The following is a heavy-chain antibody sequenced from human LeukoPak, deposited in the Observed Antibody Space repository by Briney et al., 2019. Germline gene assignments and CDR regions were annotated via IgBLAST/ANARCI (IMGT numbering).Heavy chain of an antibody. J-gene: IGHJ4*02. CDR1: GFIFNNYV. Sequence: PGGSLRLSCAASGFIFNNYVMSWVRQAPGKGVEGVSSISGSGATTYYADSVKGRFAISRDNSKNTLYLQMSSLRAEDTAVYYCAKDQRFGDLDDYRGQGTLVTVSS. CDR3: AKDQRFGDLDDY. CDR2: ISGSGATT. D-gene: IGHD4-17*01. V-gene: IGHV3-23*01.